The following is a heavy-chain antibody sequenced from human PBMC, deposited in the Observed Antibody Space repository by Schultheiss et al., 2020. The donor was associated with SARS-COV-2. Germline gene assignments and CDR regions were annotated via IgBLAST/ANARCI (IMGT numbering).Heavy chain of an antibody. V-gene: IGHV4-39*01. Sequence: SQTLSLTCTVSGGSISSSSYYWGWIRQPPGKGLEWIGSIYYSGSTYYNPSLKSRVTISVDTSKNQFSLKLSSVTAADTAVYYCARQLWPYDAFDIWGQGTMVTVSS. D-gene: IGHD5-18*01. CDR2: IYYSGST. J-gene: IGHJ3*02. CDR3: ARQLWPYDAFDI. CDR1: GGSISSSSYY.